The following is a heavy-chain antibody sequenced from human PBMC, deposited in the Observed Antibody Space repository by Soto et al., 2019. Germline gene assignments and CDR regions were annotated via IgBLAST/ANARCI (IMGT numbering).Heavy chain of an antibody. CDR3: ATSYGSGYRAFDF. Sequence: QVQLVQSGVEVKRPGSSVKVSCKASGDTFNFYSINWVRQAPGLGLEWMGRVNPILSMSNYAQRFQGRVTMTADKSTSTAYMELSGLRSEDTAIYYCATSYGSGYRAFDFWGQGALVTVSS. CDR1: GDTFNFYS. J-gene: IGHJ4*02. D-gene: IGHD3-10*01. V-gene: IGHV1-69*04. CDR2: VNPILSMS.